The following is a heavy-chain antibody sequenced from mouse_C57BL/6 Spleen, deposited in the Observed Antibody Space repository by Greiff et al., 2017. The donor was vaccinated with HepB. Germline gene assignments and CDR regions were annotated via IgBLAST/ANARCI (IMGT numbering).Heavy chain of an antibody. CDR1: GYTFTDYY. J-gene: IGHJ3*01. CDR3: ASDDLRYSGYRKFAY. V-gene: IGHV1-26*01. Sequence: VQLQQSGPELVKPGASVKISCKASGYTFTDYYMNWVKQSHGKSLEWIGDISPNNGGTSYNQKFKGKATLTVDKSSSTAYMELRSLTSEDSAVYYCASDDLRYSGYRKFAYWGQGTLVTVSA. CDR2: ISPNNGGT. D-gene: IGHD3-2*02.